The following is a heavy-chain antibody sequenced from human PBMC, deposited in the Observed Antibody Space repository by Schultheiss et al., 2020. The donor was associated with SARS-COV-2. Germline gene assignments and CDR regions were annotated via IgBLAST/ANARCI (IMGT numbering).Heavy chain of an antibody. CDR3: ARGQTGHMPFDY. J-gene: IGHJ4*02. CDR1: GGSISSSDCN. CDR2: GSKSGST. V-gene: IGHV4-39*07. Sequence: SETLSLTCTVSGGSISSSDCNWGWIRQPPGKGLEWIGTGSKSGSTYYNPSLKSRVTISVDTSKNQFSLKLSSVTAADTAVYYCARGQTGHMPFDYWGQGTLVTVSS. D-gene: IGHD7-27*01.